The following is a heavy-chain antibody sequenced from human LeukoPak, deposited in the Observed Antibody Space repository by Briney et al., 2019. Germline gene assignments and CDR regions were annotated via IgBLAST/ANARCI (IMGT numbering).Heavy chain of an antibody. CDR1: GYTFIRYY. Sequence: AAVKVSCKASGYTFIRYYMHSVGQAPGQGPEWMGIINPSGGSTGYAQKFQGRVTMTRDMYTSTVYMELNSLRSEDTAVYFCAREGGRWNGDYWGQGTLVTVSS. CDR3: AREGGRWNGDY. CDR2: INPSGGST. J-gene: IGHJ4*02. V-gene: IGHV1-46*01. D-gene: IGHD1-1*01.